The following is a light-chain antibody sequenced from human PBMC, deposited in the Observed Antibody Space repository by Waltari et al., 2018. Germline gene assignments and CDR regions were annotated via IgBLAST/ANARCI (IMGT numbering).Light chain of an antibody. V-gene: IGLV2-11*01. CDR1: SGHVGGYNY. CDR3: CSYAGRYSYV. CDR2: DVS. Sequence: QSALTQPRPVSGSPGQSVTISCTGASGHVGGYNYVSWYQQPPGKAPKLMIYDVSKRPSGVPDRFFGSKSGDTASLTISGLRAEDEADYYCCSYAGRYSYVFGTGTKVTVL. J-gene: IGLJ1*01.